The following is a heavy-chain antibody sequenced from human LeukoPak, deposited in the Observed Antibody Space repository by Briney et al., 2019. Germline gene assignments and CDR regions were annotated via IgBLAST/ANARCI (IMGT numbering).Heavy chain of an antibody. CDR2: IIPIFGTA. D-gene: IGHD2-8*01. CDR1: GGTFSSYA. J-gene: IGHJ4*02. Sequence: GASVEVSCKASGGTFSSYAISWVRQAPGQGLEWMGGIIPIFGTANYAQEFQGRVTITADESTSTAYMELSSLRSEGTAVYYCARGCMLFFSMDYWGQGTLVTVSS. V-gene: IGHV1-69*13. CDR3: ARGCMLFFSMDY.